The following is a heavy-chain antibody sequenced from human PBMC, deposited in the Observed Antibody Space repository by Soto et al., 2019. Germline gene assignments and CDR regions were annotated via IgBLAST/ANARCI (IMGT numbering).Heavy chain of an antibody. D-gene: IGHD3-10*01. Sequence: GGSLRLSCAASGFTFSSYAMSWVRQAPGKGLEWVSAISGSGGSTYYADSVKGRFTISRDNSKNTLYLQMNSLRAEDTAVYYCAKADLYYYGSGSYYIGAKGYYYGMDVWGQGTTVTVSS. CDR1: GFTFSSYA. CDR3: AKADLYYYGSGSYYIGAKGYYYGMDV. CDR2: ISGSGGST. J-gene: IGHJ6*02. V-gene: IGHV3-23*01.